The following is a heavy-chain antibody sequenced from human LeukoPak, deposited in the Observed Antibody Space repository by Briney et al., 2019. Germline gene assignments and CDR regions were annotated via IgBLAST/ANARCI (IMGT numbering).Heavy chain of an antibody. CDR3: ASGLSLVAFDI. J-gene: IGHJ3*02. D-gene: IGHD2-8*02. Sequence: SETLSLTCTVSGGSISSYYWSWIRQPPGKGLEWIGSIYYSGSTYYNPSLKSRVTISVDTSKNQFSLKLSSVTAADTAVYYCASGLSLVAFDIWGQGTMVTVSS. V-gene: IGHV4-59*12. CDR2: IYYSGST. CDR1: GGSISSYY.